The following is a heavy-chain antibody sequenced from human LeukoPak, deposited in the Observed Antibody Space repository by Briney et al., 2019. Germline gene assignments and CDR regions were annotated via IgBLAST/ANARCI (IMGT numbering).Heavy chain of an antibody. CDR3: AREVVGAYYYYYMDV. D-gene: IGHD1-26*01. CDR1: GGSISSHY. J-gene: IGHJ6*03. V-gene: IGHV4-59*11. Sequence: SETLSLTCTVSGGSISSHYWSWIRQPPGKGLEWIGYIYYSGGTNYNPSLKSRGTISVDTSKNQFSLKLSSVTAADTAVYYCAREVVGAYYYYYMDVWGKGTTVTVSS. CDR2: IYYSGGT.